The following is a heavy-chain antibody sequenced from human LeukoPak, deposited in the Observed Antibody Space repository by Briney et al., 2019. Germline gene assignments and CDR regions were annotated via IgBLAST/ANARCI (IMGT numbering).Heavy chain of an antibody. CDR3: VVGHNYFDY. CDR2: IYYSGSI. D-gene: IGHD2-15*01. J-gene: IGHJ4*02. CDR1: GGSISSYY. V-gene: IGHV4-59*01. Sequence: SETLSLTCSVSGGSISSYYWSWIRQPPGKGLEWIGYIYYSGSINYNPSLKSRVTISVGTSKNQLSLKLSSVTAADTAVYYCVVGHNYFDYWGQGTLVTVSS.